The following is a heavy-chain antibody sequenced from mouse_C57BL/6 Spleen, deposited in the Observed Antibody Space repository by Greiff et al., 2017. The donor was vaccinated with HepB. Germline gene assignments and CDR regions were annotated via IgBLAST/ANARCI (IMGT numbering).Heavy chain of an antibody. CDR1: GYTFTGYW. J-gene: IGHJ3*01. CDR3: ARKGGNGSIYYDYSWFAY. Sequence: LMKPGASVKLSCKATGYTFTGYWIEWVKQRPGHGLEWIGEILPGSGSTNYNEKFKGKATFTADTSSNTAYMQLSSLTTEDSAIYYCARKGGNGSIYYDYSWFAYWGQGTLVTVSA. CDR2: ILPGSGST. V-gene: IGHV1-9*01. D-gene: IGHD2-4*01.